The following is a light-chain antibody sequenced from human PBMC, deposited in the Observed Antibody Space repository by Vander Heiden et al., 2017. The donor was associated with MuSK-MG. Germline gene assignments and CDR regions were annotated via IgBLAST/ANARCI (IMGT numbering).Light chain of an antibody. CDR2: DAS. CDR1: QSVSSY. V-gene: IGKV3-11*01. Sequence: IVLTQSPATLSMSPGERATLSCRASQSVSSYLAWYQQKPGQAPRLLIYDASNRATGIPARFSGSGSGTDFTLTISSLEPEDFAIYYCQQRRDWPHTFGQGTRLEIK. CDR3: QQRRDWPHT. J-gene: IGKJ5*01.